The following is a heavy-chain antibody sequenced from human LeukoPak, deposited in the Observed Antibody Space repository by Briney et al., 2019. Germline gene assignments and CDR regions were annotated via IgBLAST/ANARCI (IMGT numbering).Heavy chain of an antibody. CDR3: ARDKWRLDY. V-gene: IGHV3-33*01. J-gene: IGHJ4*02. D-gene: IGHD2-8*01. CDR1: GFTFSSYG. CDR2: IWYDGSNK. Sequence: GRSLRLSCAASGFTFSSYGMHWVRPAPGKGLEWVAVIWYDGSNKYYADSVKGRFTISRDNSKNTLYLQMNSLRAEDTAVYYCARDKWRLDYWGQGTLVTVSS.